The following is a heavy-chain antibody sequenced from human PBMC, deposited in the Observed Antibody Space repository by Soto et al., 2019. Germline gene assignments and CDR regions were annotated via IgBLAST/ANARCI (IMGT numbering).Heavy chain of an antibody. CDR3: AREDGYYYSPYYYYYGMDV. CDR2: ISSSGRTI. CDR1: GFTFSDYY. J-gene: IGHJ6*02. Sequence: QVQLVESGGGLVKPGGSLRLSCAASGFTFSDYYMSWIRQAPGKGLEWVSYISSSGRTIYYADSVKGRFTISRDNAKNPLYLKMNSLRAEDAAVYYGAREDGYYYSPYYYYYGMDVWGQGTTVTVSS. V-gene: IGHV3-11*01. D-gene: IGHD5-12*01.